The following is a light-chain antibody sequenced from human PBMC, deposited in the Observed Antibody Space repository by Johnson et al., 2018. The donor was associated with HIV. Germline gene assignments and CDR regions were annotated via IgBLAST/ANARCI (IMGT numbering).Light chain of an antibody. V-gene: IGLV1-51*01. J-gene: IGLJ1*01. CDR2: DNN. CDR3: GTWDSSLNAYV. CDR1: SSNIGNNY. Sequence: QSVLTQSPSVSAAAGQKVTISCSGSSSNIGNNYVSWYQQFPGTVPKLLIYDNNKRPSGIPDRVSGSKSGTSATLGITGLKTGDAADYYCGTWDSSLNAYVFGTGAKVTVL.